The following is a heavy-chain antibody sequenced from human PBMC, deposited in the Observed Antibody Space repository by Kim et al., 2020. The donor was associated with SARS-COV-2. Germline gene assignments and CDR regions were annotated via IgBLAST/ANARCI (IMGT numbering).Heavy chain of an antibody. J-gene: IGHJ5*01. CDR2: ISYDGSNK. V-gene: IGHV3-30-3*01. CDR1: GFTFSSYA. Sequence: GGSLRLSCAASGFTFSSYAMHWVRQAPGKGLEWVAVISYDGSNKYYADSVKGRFTISRDNFKNTLYLQMNSLRDEDTAVYYCARSGSGSYFNWFDPWGQGTMV. D-gene: IGHD3-10*01. CDR3: ARSGSGSYFNWFDP.